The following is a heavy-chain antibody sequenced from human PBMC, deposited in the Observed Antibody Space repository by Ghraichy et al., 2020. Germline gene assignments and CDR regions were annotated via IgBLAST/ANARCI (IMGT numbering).Heavy chain of an antibody. Sequence: SQTLSLTCAISGDSVSSNSAAWNWIRQSPLRGLEWLGRTYYRSKWYNDYAVSVKSRVTITPDTSKNQFSLQLNSVTPEDTAVYYCARGPAAIDHWGQGTLVTVSS. CDR3: ARGPAAIDH. J-gene: IGHJ4*02. D-gene: IGHD2-2*01. CDR2: TYYRSKWYN. V-gene: IGHV6-1*01. CDR1: GDSVSSNSAA.